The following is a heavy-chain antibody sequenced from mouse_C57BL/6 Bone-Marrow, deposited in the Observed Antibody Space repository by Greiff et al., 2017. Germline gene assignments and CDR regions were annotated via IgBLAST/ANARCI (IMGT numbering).Heavy chain of an antibody. J-gene: IGHJ4*01. Sequence: EVKLMESGGGLVQPGGSMKLSCAASGFTFSDAWMDWVRQSPEKGLEWVAEFRNKANNHATYYAESVKGRFTISRDDSKSSVYLQMNSLRAEDTGIYYCTRLFTSEGAMDYWGQGTSVTVSS. CDR1: GFTFSDAW. CDR3: TRLFTSEGAMDY. D-gene: IGHD1-1*01. CDR2: FRNKANNHAT. V-gene: IGHV6-6*01.